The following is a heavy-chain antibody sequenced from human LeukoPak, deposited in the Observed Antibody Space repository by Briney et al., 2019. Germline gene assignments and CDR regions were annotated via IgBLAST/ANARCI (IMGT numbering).Heavy chain of an antibody. Sequence: SETLSLTCAVYGGSFSGYYWSWIRQPPGKGLEWIGEINHSGSTNYNPSLKSRVTMSVDTSKNQFSLKLSSVTAADTAVYYCARGGRFSGPGYWGQGTLVTVSS. CDR2: INHSGST. V-gene: IGHV4-34*01. CDR3: ARGGRFSGPGY. CDR1: GGSFSGYY. D-gene: IGHD3-3*01. J-gene: IGHJ4*02.